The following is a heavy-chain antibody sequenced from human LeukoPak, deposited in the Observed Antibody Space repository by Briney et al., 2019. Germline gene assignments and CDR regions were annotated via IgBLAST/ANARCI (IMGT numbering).Heavy chain of an antibody. D-gene: IGHD6-13*01. CDR3: ARASSWFEY. CDR2: IYYSGST. Sequence: SETLSLTCTVSGGSISSSSYYWGWIRQPPGKGLEWIGSIYYSGSTYYNPSLKSRVTISVDTSKNQFSLKLSSVTAADTAVYYCARASSWFEYWGQGTLVTVSS. J-gene: IGHJ4*02. V-gene: IGHV4-39*07. CDR1: GGSISSSSYY.